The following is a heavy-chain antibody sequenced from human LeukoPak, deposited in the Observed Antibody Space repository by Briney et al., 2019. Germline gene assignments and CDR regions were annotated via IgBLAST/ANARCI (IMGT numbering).Heavy chain of an antibody. Sequence: GESLKISCTGSGYRFTSYWIGWVRQMPGKGLEWMGIIYPGDSDTRYSPSFQGQVTISADKSISTAYLQWSSLKASDTAMYYCARLPATAHEGRWFDPWGQGTLVTVSS. V-gene: IGHV5-51*01. J-gene: IGHJ5*02. D-gene: IGHD3-10*01. CDR3: ARLPATAHEGRWFDP. CDR1: GYRFTSYW. CDR2: IYPGDSDT.